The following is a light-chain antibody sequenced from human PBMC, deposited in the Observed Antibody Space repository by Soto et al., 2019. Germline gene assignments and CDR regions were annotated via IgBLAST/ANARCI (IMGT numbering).Light chain of an antibody. Sequence: SALTQPASVSGSPGQSITISCTGTSSDVGGYNYVSWYQQHPGKAPKLMIYEVSNRPSGVSDRFSGSKSGNTASLTISGLQAEDEADYYCISYTTSSTDVVFGGGTKLTVL. CDR1: SSDVGGYNY. CDR3: ISYTTSSTDVV. J-gene: IGLJ2*01. V-gene: IGLV2-14*01. CDR2: EVS.